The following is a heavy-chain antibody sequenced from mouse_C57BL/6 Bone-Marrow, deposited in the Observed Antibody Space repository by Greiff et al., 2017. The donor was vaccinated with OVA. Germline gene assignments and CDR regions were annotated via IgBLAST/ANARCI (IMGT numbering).Heavy chain of an antibody. D-gene: IGHD2-2*01. J-gene: IGHJ4*01. CDR3: ARGRLRAMDY. CDR2: IYPRSGNT. CDR1: GYTFTSYG. Sequence: VQLQQSGAELARPGASVKLSCKASGYTFTSYGISWVKQRTGQGLEWIGEIYPRSGNTYYNEKFKGKATLTADKSSSTAYMELRSLTSEDSAVYFCARGRLRAMDYWGQGTSVTVS. V-gene: IGHV1-81*01.